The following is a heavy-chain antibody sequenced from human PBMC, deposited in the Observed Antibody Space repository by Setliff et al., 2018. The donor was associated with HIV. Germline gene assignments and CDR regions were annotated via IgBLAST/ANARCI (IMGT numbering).Heavy chain of an antibody. CDR2: IYYNGKT. J-gene: IGHJ5*02. V-gene: IGHV4-4*02. Sequence: KTSETLSLTCAVSGGSISSSNWWSWVRQPPGKGLEWTGSIYYNGKTYYNPSLKSRLTISVDTSKNQFSLNLSSVTAADTAVYYCARGGTSSNWFDPWGQGTLVTVSS. D-gene: IGHD2-2*01. CDR1: GGSISSSNW. CDR3: ARGGTSSNWFDP.